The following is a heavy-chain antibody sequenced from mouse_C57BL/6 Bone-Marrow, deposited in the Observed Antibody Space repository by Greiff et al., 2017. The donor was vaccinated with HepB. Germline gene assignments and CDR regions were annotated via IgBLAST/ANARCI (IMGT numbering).Heavy chain of an antibody. CDR2: IDPSDSYT. V-gene: IGHV1-59*01. J-gene: IGHJ2*01. Sequence: VKLQQPGAELVRPGTSVKLSCKASGYTFTSYWMHWVKQRPGQGLEWIGVIDPSDSYTNYNQKFKGKATLTVDTSSSTAYMQLSSLTSEDSAVYYCARPFYYGSSSPFDYWGQGTTLTVSS. D-gene: IGHD1-1*01. CDR1: GYTFTSYW. CDR3: ARPFYYGSSSPFDY.